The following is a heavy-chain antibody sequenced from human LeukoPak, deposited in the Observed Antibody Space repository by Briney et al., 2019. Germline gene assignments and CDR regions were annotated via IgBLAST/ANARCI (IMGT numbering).Heavy chain of an antibody. D-gene: IGHD3-3*01. J-gene: IGHJ4*02. CDR3: ARDASALH. CDR2: IKQDGSEK. Sequence: PGGSLRLSCAASGIIMTKYWMTWVRQVPGKGLEWVATIKQDGSEKYYVDSVKGRLTISRDNAKSSLSLQMNSLRVDDTAVYYCARDASALHWGQGARVTVSS. CDR1: GIIMTKYW. V-gene: IGHV3-7*01.